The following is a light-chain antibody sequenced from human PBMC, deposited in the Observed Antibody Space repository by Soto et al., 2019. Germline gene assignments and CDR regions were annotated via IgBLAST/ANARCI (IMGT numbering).Light chain of an antibody. CDR2: GAS. V-gene: IGKV3-20*01. CDR3: QQYGSSSLT. J-gene: IGKJ4*01. CDR1: QSVSSSY. Sequence: EIVLTQSPGTLSLSPGERATLSCRASQSVSSSYLAWYQQKPGQAPRLLIYGASSRATGIPDRFRGSGSGTDVTLTISRLEPEDFAVYYCQQYGSSSLTFGGGTKVEIK.